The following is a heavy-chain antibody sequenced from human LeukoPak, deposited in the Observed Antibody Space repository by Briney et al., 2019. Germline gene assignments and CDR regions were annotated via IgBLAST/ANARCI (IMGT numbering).Heavy chain of an antibody. Sequence: SETLSLTCAVYGGSFSGYYWSWIRQPPGKGLEWIGSIYYSGSTYYNPSLKSRVTISVDTSKNQFSLKLSSVTAADTAVYYCARDLEMATIDYWGQGTLVTVSS. V-gene: IGHV4-34*01. D-gene: IGHD5-24*01. CDR2: IYYSGST. CDR3: ARDLEMATIDY. CDR1: GGSFSGYY. J-gene: IGHJ4*02.